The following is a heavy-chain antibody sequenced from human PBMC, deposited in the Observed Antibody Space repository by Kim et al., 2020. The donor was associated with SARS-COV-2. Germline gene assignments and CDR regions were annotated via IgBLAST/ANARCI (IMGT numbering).Heavy chain of an antibody. J-gene: IGHJ6*02. CDR3: ASLRDRVDV. CDR2: SNK. Sequence: SNKYYPDSGKGRFTISRENSKNTRYLQMNSLRAEDTAVYYCASLRDRVDVWGQGTTVTVSS. V-gene: IGHV3-30*01.